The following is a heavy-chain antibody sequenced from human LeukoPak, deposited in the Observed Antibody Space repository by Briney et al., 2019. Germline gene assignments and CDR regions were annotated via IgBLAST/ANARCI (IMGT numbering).Heavy chain of an antibody. CDR1: GYTSSGYY. D-gene: IGHD3-10*01. V-gene: IGHV1-2*06. Sequence: ASVKVSCKASGYTSSGYYMHWLRQAPGRGVEWMGRINPNSGGTNYAQKFQGRVTMTRDTSIGTAYMELSSLTSDDTAVYYCARDGANKVRGVHYYYMDVWGKGTTVTVSS. CDR2: INPNSGGT. CDR3: ARDGANKVRGVHYYYMDV. J-gene: IGHJ6*03.